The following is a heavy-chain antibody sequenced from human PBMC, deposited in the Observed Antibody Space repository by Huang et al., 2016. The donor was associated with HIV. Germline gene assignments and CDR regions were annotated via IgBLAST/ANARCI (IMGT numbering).Heavy chain of an antibody. J-gene: IGHJ4*02. Sequence: QVHLVESGGGVVQPGGSLRLSCAASGFKLSGFGMHWVRQAPGEWLEWVAVISYDGRSQFYTDSVKGRFTISRDNSDNTLSLQMKGLRPDDTAVYYCAKESRWFSDFDHWGQGVLVSVSS. CDR3: AKESRWFSDFDH. CDR1: GFKLSGFG. V-gene: IGHV3-30*18. D-gene: IGHD2-15*01. CDR2: ISYDGRSQ.